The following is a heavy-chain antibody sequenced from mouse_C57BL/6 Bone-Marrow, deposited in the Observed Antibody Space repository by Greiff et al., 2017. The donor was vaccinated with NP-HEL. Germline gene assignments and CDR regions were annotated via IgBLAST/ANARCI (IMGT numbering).Heavy chain of an antibody. D-gene: IGHD1-2*01. V-gene: IGHV1-54*01. CDR2: INPGSGGT. Sequence: QVQLQQSGAELVRPGTSVKVSCKASGSAFTNYLIAWVKQRPGQGLEWIGVINPGSGGTNYNEKFKGKATLTADKSSSTAYMQLSSLTSEDSEVYFCARSGYYGSWFAYWGQGTLVTVSA. CDR1: GSAFTNYL. J-gene: IGHJ3*01. CDR3: ARSGYYGSWFAY.